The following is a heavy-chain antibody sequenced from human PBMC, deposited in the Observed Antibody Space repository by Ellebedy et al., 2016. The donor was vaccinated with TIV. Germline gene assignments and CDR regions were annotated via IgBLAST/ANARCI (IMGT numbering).Heavy chain of an antibody. CDR2: IYYRGSN. V-gene: IGHV4-39*01. D-gene: IGHD3-22*01. CDR1: GDSISSRTYY. J-gene: IGHJ4*02. Sequence: MPSETLSLTCTVTGDSISSRTYYWAWIRQSPGKGLEWIGSIYYRGSNYDNPSLERRVTMFVDTSKNQFSLELTSVTAADTAVYYCARHVGFYYDDGGYLNYFDQWGQGTLVTVSS. CDR3: ARHVGFYYDDGGYLNYFDQ.